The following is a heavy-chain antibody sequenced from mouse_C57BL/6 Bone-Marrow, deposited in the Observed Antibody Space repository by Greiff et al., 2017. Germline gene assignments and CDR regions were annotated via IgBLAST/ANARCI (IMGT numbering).Heavy chain of an antibody. CDR1: GFTFTDYY. V-gene: IGHV7-3*01. D-gene: IGHD2-3*01. CDR3: ARWRGWLPPYARDY. CDR2: IRNKANGYTT. Sequence: EVKLVESGGGLVQPGGSLSLSCAASGFTFTDYYMSWVRQPPGKALEWLGFIRNKANGYTTEYSASVKGRFTISRDNSQSILYLQMHALRAEDSATDYCARWRGWLPPYARDYWGQGTSVTVSS. J-gene: IGHJ4*01.